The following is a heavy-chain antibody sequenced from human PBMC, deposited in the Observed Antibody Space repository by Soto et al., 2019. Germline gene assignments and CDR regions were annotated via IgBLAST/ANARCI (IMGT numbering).Heavy chain of an antibody. D-gene: IGHD1-26*01. J-gene: IGHJ3*02. CDR1: GFTFTTYT. CDR2: IYPGIGNT. CDR3: AKDGGVVGAADSFDI. V-gene: IGHV3-23*01. Sequence: EGQLLESGGGLVQPGGSLRLSCAASGFTFTTYTMSWVRQAPGKGLEWVADIYPGIGNTYYADSVKGRFIISTDNSKNVLYLQMNRLRAEDTALYYCAKDGGVVGAADSFDIWGQGTMVTVSS.